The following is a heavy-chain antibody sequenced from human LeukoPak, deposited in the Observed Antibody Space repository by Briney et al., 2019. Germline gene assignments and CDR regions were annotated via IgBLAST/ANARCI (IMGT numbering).Heavy chain of an antibody. J-gene: IGHJ6*02. D-gene: IGHD3-9*01. CDR1: GDSISNYY. Sequence: SETLSLTCTVSGDSISNYYWSWIRPPARKGLEWIGRIYSSGITNYSPSLKSRVTMSVDASKNQFSLKVTSVTAADTAVYYCARNALLSDSDYGMDVWGQGTTVTVSS. CDR3: ARNALLSDSDYGMDV. V-gene: IGHV4-4*07. CDR2: IYSSGIT.